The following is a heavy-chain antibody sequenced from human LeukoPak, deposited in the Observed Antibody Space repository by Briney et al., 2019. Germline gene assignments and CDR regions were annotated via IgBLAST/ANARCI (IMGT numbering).Heavy chain of an antibody. J-gene: IGHJ4*02. Sequence: GGSLRLSCTASGFTFSSSAMSWVRQAPGKGLEWVSAISNNGGYTYYADSVLGRFTISRDNSKSTLCLQMNSLRAEDTAVYYCAKQLGYCSDGSCYFPYWGQGTLVTVSS. V-gene: IGHV3-23*01. CDR2: ISNNGGYT. CDR1: GFTFSSSA. D-gene: IGHD2-15*01. CDR3: AKQLGYCSDGSCYFPY.